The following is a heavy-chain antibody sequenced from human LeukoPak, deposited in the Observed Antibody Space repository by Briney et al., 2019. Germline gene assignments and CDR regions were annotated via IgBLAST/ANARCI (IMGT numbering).Heavy chain of an antibody. Sequence: SETLSLTCAVYGGSFSGYYWSWIRQPPGKGLEWIGEINHSGSTNYNPSLKSRVTISVNTSKNQFSLKLSSVTAADTAVYYCARHITMVRGVITYDLLFDYWGQGTLVTVSS. V-gene: IGHV4-34*01. CDR2: INHSGST. J-gene: IGHJ4*02. CDR3: ARHITMVRGVITYDLLFDY. CDR1: GGSFSGYY. D-gene: IGHD3-10*01.